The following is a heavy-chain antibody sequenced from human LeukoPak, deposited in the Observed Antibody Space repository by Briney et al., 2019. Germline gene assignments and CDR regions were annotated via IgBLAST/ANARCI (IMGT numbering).Heavy chain of an antibody. CDR3: AKDRGSGYQIDY. V-gene: IGHV3-23*01. D-gene: IGHD6-19*01. J-gene: IGHJ4*02. CDR2: ISGSGGST. CDR1: GFTFSSYA. Sequence: GGSLRLSCAASGFTFSSYAMSWVRQAPRKGLEWVSAISGSGGSTYYADSVKGRFTISRDNSKNTLYLQMNSLRAEDTAVYYCAKDRGSGYQIDYWGQGTLVTVSS.